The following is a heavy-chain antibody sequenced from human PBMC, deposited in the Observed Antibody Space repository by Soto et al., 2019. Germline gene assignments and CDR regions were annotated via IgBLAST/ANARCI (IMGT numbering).Heavy chain of an antibody. J-gene: IGHJ4*02. V-gene: IGHV4-59*08. CDR1: GGSISSYY. Sequence: PSETLSLTCTVSGGSISSYYWSWIRQPPGKGLEWIGYIYYSGSTNYNPSLKSRVTISVDTSKNQFSLKLSSVTAADTAVYYCAGYQDIGLNDYWGQGTLVTVSS. CDR2: IYYSGST. CDR3: AGYQDIGLNDY. D-gene: IGHD2-15*01.